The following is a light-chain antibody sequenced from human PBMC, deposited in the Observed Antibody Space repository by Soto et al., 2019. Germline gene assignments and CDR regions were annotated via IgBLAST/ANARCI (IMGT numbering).Light chain of an antibody. CDR2: GAS. V-gene: IGKV3-15*01. CDR1: QNIGSN. CDR3: QQYNNWPPYT. J-gene: IGKJ2*01. Sequence: EVVMTQSPATLSASPGERVILSCRASQNIGSNLAWYQQRPGQAPRLLMYGASTRATETPARFSGSGSATDFTLTISSLQSVDFAVYYCQQYNNWPPYTFGQGTKLEIK.